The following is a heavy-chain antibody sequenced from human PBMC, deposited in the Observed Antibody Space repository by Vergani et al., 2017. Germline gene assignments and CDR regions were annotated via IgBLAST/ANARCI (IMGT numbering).Heavy chain of an antibody. CDR1: GGSINRHH. CDR2: IHHSGST. CDR3: AREAYGMDV. Sequence: QVQLQESGPGLVKPSETLSLTCTVSGGSINRHHWNWIRQPPGKGLEWIGYIHHSGSTHYNPSLKTRVTILVDTSKNQFSLKLSSVAAADTAVYYCAREAYGMDVWGQGTTVTVSS. J-gene: IGHJ6*02. V-gene: IGHV4-59*11.